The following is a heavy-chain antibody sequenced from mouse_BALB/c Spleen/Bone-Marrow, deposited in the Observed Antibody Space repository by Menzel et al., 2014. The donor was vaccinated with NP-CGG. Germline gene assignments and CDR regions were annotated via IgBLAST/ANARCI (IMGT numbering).Heavy chain of an antibody. CDR1: GFTFTDYP. CDR3: ARGFLGYFDY. CDR2: ISIYSGNT. Sequence: QVQLKESGPELVRPGVSVKISCKGSGFTFTDYPMHWVKQSHAKSLEWIGVISIYSGNTNYNQNFKGKAKMTVDKSSSTVYMELARLTSEDSAIYHCARGFLGYFDYWGQGTALTVSS. V-gene: IGHV1S137*01. J-gene: IGHJ2*01.